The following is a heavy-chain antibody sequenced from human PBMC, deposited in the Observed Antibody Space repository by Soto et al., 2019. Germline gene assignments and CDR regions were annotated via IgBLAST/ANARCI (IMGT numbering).Heavy chain of an antibody. D-gene: IGHD6-25*01. CDR3: VKAGYTSGLL. J-gene: IGHJ4*02. CDR1: GFTFSSYA. V-gene: IGHV3-23*01. Sequence: VQLLESGGGLIQPGGSLRLSCVASGFTFSSYAMNWVRQGPGTGLEWVAVIDSDDGKTYYANAGKGRFSISRDNSKNTRFLQMNSLRVEDTATYYCVKAGYTSGLLWGQGTLVTV. CDR2: IDSDDGKT.